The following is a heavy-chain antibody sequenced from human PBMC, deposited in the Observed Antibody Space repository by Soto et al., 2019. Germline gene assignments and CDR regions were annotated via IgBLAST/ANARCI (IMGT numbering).Heavy chain of an antibody. Sequence: QVQLVQSGAEVKKPGSSVKVSCKASGGTFSTYAISWVRQAPGQGLEWMGGIIPIFGTAKYAQKFQGRVTITADESKSTDYMELSSLRSEDTAVYYCAREIFGVIISGGRDAFDIWGQGKMVTVSS. CDR3: AREIFGVIISGGRDAFDI. CDR1: GGTFSTYA. D-gene: IGHD3-3*01. CDR2: IIPIFGTA. J-gene: IGHJ3*02. V-gene: IGHV1-69*01.